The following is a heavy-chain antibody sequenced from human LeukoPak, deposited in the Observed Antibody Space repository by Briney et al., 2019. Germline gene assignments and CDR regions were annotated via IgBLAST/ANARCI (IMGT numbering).Heavy chain of an antibody. CDR3: ARGGVDTAMVYYDY. CDR1: GGTFSSYA. J-gene: IGHJ4*02. Sequence: ASVKVSCKASGGTFSSYAISWVRQAHGQGLEWMGGIIPIFGTANYAQKFQGRVTITTDESTSTAYMELSSLRSEDTAVYYCARGGVDTAMVYYDYWGQGTLVNVSS. CDR2: IIPIFGTA. V-gene: IGHV1-69*05. D-gene: IGHD5-18*01.